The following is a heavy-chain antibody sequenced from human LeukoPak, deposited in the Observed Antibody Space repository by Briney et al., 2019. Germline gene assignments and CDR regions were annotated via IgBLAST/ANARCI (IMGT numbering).Heavy chain of an antibody. Sequence: ASVKVSCKASGYTFTTYGITWVRQAPGQGLEWMGRISANNGNTNYAEKLQGRVTMTTDTSTSTAYMELTSLRSDDTAVYYCARYYYYGSGSYRPDPWGQGTLITVSS. V-gene: IGHV1-18*01. CDR3: ARYYYYGSGSYRPDP. CDR1: GYTFTTYG. D-gene: IGHD3-10*01. J-gene: IGHJ5*02. CDR2: ISANNGNT.